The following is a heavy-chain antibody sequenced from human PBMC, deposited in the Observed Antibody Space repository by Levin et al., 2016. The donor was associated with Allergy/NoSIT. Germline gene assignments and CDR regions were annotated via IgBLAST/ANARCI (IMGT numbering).Heavy chain of an antibody. J-gene: IGHJ4*02. CDR3: ARVAMTMLRGVIDY. D-gene: IGHD3-10*01. V-gene: IGHV4-39*01. CDR2: IYYSGST. Sequence: WIRQPPGKGLEWIGNIYYSGSTYYNPSLKSRLTISVDTSKNQFSLKLSSVTAADTAVYYCARVAMTMLRGVIDYWGQGIPVTVSS.